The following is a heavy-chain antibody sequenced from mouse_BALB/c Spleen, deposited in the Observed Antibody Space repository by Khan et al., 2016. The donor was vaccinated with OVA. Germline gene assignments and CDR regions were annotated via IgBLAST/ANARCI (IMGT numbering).Heavy chain of an antibody. J-gene: IGHJ2*01. CDR1: GYTFTGYT. CDR2: INPSSGYT. Sequence: QVQLKQSGAELERPGASVKMSCKASGYTFTGYTMHWVKQRPGQGLEWIGYINPSSGYTKYNQKFKDKATLTADKSSSTAYMQLSSLTSEDSAVYYCARTHRKWGQGTTLTVSS. V-gene: IGHV1-4*01. CDR3: ARTHRK.